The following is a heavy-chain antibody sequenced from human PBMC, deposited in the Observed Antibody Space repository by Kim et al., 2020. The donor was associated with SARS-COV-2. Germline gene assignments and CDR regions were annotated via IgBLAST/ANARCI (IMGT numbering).Heavy chain of an antibody. Sequence: SETLSLTCAVYGGSFSGYYWSWIRQPPGKGLEWIGEINHSGSTNYNPSLKSRVTISVDTSKNQFSLKLSSVTAADTAVYYCASLAVAYGMDVWGQGTTVT. CDR2: INHSGST. D-gene: IGHD6-19*01. V-gene: IGHV4-34*01. J-gene: IGHJ6*02. CDR1: GGSFSGYY. CDR3: ASLAVAYGMDV.